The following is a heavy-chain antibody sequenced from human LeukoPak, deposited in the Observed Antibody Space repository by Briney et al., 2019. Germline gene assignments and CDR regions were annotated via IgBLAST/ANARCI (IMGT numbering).Heavy chain of an antibody. V-gene: IGHV3-23*01. D-gene: IGHD3-22*01. CDR3: VRDQWFDGFDL. Sequence: PGGSLRLSCRGSGFNFSSYLMTWVRQVPGKGLEWISSVSGGGIETHHADSVKGRFIVSRDDAQSTIYLHLNDLRVEDTAIYYCVRDQWFDGFDLWGQGTLATVSS. CDR1: GFNFSSYL. J-gene: IGHJ4*02. CDR2: VSGGGIET.